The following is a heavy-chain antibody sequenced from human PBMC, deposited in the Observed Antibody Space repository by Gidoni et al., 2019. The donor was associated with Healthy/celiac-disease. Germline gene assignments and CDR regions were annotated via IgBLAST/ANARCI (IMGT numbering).Heavy chain of an antibody. J-gene: IGHJ3*02. V-gene: IGHV3-13*04. CDR1: GFTFSSYD. CDR2: IGTAGDT. D-gene: IGHD3-9*01. CDR3: ARGHYDILTGYSPDAFDI. Sequence: EVQLVESGGGLVQPGGSLRLSCAASGFTFSSYDMHWVRQATGKGLEWVSAIGTAGDTYYPGSVKGRFTISRENAKNSLYLQMNSLRAGDTAVYYCARGHYDILTGYSPDAFDIWGQGTMVTVSS.